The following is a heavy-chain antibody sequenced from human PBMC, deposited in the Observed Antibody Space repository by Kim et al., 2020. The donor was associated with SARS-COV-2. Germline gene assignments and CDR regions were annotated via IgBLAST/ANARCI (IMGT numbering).Heavy chain of an antibody. CDR3: ARVIWWSYRYTDS. CDR1: GYTFTNYA. CDR2: INTDTVNP. D-gene: IGHD3-16*02. J-gene: IGHJ4*02. Sequence: ASVKVSCKASGYTFTNYAISWVRQAPGQGLEWMGWINTDTVNPTYAQAFTGRFVFSVDISVSTTCLQISSLKAEDTALYYCARVIWWSYRYTDSWGQGTL. V-gene: IGHV7-4-1*02.